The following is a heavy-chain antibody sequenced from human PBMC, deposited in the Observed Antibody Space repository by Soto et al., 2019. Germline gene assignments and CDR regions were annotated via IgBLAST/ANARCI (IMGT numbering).Heavy chain of an antibody. CDR3: ARDIGSSGRFDY. J-gene: IGHJ4*02. CDR2: ISGSGGTT. V-gene: IGHV3-23*01. Sequence: PGGSLRLSCAASGFTFSSYAMSWVRQAPGKGLECVSTISGSGGTTYYADSVKGRFTISRDNAQNSLYLQMNSLRAEDTAVYYCARDIGSSGRFDYWGQGTLVTVSS. D-gene: IGHD6-19*01. CDR1: GFTFSSYA.